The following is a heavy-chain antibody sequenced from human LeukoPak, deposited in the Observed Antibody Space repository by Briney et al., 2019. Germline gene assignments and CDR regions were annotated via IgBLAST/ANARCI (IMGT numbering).Heavy chain of an antibody. CDR3: ARSPNGYNYYFDY. CDR1: GYTFTSYY. D-gene: IGHD5-24*01. CDR2: IIPIFGTA. Sequence: SVKVSCKVSGYTFTSYYMHWVRQAPGQGLERMGGIIPIFGTANYAQKFQGRVTINADKSTSTAYMELSSLRSEDTAVYYCARSPNGYNYYFDYWGQGTLVTVSS. V-gene: IGHV1-69*06. J-gene: IGHJ4*02.